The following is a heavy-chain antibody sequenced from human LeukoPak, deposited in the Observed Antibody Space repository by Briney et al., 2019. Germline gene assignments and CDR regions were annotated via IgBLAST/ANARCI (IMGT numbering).Heavy chain of an antibody. Sequence: GGSLRLSCAASGFTFSSYAMSWVRQAPGKGLEWVSAISGSGGSTYYADSVRGRFTISRDNSKNTLYLQMNSLRAEDTAVYYCAKDPWGTGDVYWGQGTLVTVSS. CDR3: AKDPWGTGDVY. CDR1: GFTFSSYA. CDR2: ISGSGGST. J-gene: IGHJ4*02. V-gene: IGHV3-23*01. D-gene: IGHD7-27*01.